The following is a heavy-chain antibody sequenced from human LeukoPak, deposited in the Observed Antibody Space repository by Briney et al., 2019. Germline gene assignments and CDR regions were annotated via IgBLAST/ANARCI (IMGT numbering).Heavy chain of an antibody. CDR3: ARGDDYGGAWYYFDC. CDR2: IYSAGTT. CDR1: GXTVSRNY. D-gene: IGHD4-23*01. J-gene: IGHJ4*02. V-gene: IGHV3-53*01. Sequence: PGGSLRLSCSASGXTVSRNYYMNWVRQAPGKGLEWVSGIYSAGTTYYADSVKGRFTISRDNSKNTVYLQMNSLRAEDTAVYYCARGDDYGGAWYYFDCWGQGTLVTVSS.